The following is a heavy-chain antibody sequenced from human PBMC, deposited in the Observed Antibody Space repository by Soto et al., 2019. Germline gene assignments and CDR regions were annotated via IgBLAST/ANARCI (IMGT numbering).Heavy chain of an antibody. V-gene: IGHV4-59*01. Sequence: PSETLSLTCTVSGGSISSYYWSWIRQPPGKGLEWIGYIYYSGSTNYNPSLKSRVTISVDTSKNQFSLKLSSVTAADTAVYYCARYDRYCSGGSCYSYEASDYWGQGTLVTVSS. CDR1: GGSISSYY. D-gene: IGHD2-15*01. CDR3: ARYDRYCSGGSCYSYEASDY. CDR2: IYYSGST. J-gene: IGHJ4*02.